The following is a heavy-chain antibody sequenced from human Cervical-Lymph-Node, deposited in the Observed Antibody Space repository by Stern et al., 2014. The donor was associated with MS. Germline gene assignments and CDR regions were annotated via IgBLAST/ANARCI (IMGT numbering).Heavy chain of an antibody. V-gene: IGHV2-70*04. J-gene: IGHJ4*02. D-gene: IGHD3-3*01. CDR2: IDWNDEK. CDR3: ARVSWSKIDF. Sequence: QVTLKESGPALVKPTQTLTLACTFSGFSLSTSGMRVSWIRQPPGKALEWLARIDWNDEKFYSTSLKIRLTISKDTSKNQVVLTMTNMDLLDTATYYCARVSWSKIDFWGQGTLVTVSS. CDR1: GFSLSTSGMR.